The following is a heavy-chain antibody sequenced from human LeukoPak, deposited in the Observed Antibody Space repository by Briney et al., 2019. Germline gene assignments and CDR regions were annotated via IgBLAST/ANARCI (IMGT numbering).Heavy chain of an antibody. CDR1: GFTFTSYS. CDR2: ISGGGGST. D-gene: IGHD1-26*01. V-gene: IGHV3-23*01. J-gene: IGHJ4*02. CDR3: AKGGKWDVTPFDY. Sequence: GGSLRLSCAASGFTFTSYSMNWVRQAPGKGLEWVSTISGGGGSTYYADSVKGRFTISRDNSKNTLYPQVNSLRAEDTAVYYCAKGGKWDVTPFDYWGQGTLVTVSS.